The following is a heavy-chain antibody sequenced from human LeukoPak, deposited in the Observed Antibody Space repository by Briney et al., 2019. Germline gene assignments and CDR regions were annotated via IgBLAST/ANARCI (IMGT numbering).Heavy chain of an antibody. J-gene: IGHJ5*02. CDR1: GGSFSGYY. CDR2: INHSGST. D-gene: IGHD6-13*01. CDR3: ARGRPPYSSSWYARFSNWFDP. V-gene: IGHV4-34*01. Sequence: PSETLSLTCAVYGGSFSGYYWSWIRQPPGKGLEWIGEINHSGSTNYNPSLKSRVTISVDTSKNQFSLKLSSVTAADTPVYYCARGRPPYSSSWYARFSNWFDPWGQGTLVTVSS.